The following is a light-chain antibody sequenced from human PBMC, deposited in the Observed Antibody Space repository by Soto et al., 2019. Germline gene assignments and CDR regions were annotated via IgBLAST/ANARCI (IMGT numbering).Light chain of an antibody. V-gene: IGKV3-15*01. CDR2: GAS. CDR1: QSVSRN. Sequence: EIVMTQSPDTLSVSPGERGTLSCRASQSVSRNVAWYQQKPGQAPRLLIYGASTRVTGIPARFSGSGSGTEFTLTISSLQSEEFAVYYCQQYNNWPPVRTFGQGTKVEIK. CDR3: QQYNNWPPVRT. J-gene: IGKJ1*01.